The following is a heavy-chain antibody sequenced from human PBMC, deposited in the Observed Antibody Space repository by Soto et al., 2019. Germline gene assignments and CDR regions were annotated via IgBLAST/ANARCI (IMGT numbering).Heavy chain of an antibody. CDR1: GGSISSGGYY. CDR2: IYYSGST. Sequence: QVQLQESGPGLVKPSQTLSLTCTVSGGSISSGGYYWSWIRQHPGKGLEWIGHIYYSGSTFYNPSLKSRVTMAVDTSKNQFSLRLSSVTAADTAVYYCGRESPITMVGTVQSWFDPWGQGALATVSS. CDR3: GRESPITMVGTVQSWFDP. J-gene: IGHJ5*02. D-gene: IGHD3-10*01. V-gene: IGHV4-31*03.